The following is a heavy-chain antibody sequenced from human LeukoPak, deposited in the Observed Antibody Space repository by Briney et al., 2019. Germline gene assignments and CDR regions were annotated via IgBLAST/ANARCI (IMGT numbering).Heavy chain of an antibody. J-gene: IGHJ4*02. CDR3: ARSSSAAGTCQDY. Sequence: PSETLSLTCTVSGGSISSSSYYWGWIRQPPGKGLEWIGYIYYSGSTNYNPSLKSRVTISVDTSKNQFSLKLSSVTAADTAVYYCARSSSAAGTCQDYWGQGTLVTVSS. CDR2: IYYSGST. D-gene: IGHD6-13*01. CDR1: GGSISSSSYY. V-gene: IGHV4-61*05.